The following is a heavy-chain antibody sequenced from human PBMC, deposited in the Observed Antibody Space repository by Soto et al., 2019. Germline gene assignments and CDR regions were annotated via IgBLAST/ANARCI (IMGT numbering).Heavy chain of an antibody. CDR3: ARFSGSYTRGLDY. V-gene: IGHV3-72*01. D-gene: IGHD1-26*01. J-gene: IGHJ4*02. CDR1: GFTFSVHY. Sequence: EVQLVESGGGLVQPGGSLRLSCAASGFTFSVHYMDWVRQAPGKGLEWVGRSRNKANSYSTEYAASVKGRFTISRDESKNSLYLQMNSLKTEDTAVYYCARFSGSYTRGLDYWGQGTLVTVSS. CDR2: SRNKANSYST.